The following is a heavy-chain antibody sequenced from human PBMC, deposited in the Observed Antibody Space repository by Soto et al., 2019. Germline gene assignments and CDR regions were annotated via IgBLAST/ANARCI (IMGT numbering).Heavy chain of an antibody. D-gene: IGHD2-21*02. CDR3: ARWTYCGADCYFLDY. CDR1: GGSISGYY. V-gene: IGHV4-59*08. J-gene: IGHJ4*02. CDR2: IHYSGST. Sequence: PSETLSLTCTVSGGSISGYYWSWIRQPPGKGLEWIGNIHYSGSTNNNPSLKSRVTISVDSSKNQFSLQLSSVTAADTAVYYCARWTYCGADCYFLDYWGQGTLVTVS.